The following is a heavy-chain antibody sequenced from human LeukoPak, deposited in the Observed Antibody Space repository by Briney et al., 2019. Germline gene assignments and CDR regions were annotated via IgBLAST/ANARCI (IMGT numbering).Heavy chain of an antibody. V-gene: IGHV3-64*01. Sequence: SGGSLRLSCAASGFTFSSYAMHWVRQAPGKGLEYVSAITSDGARTYYANSVKGRFTISRDNSKNTLYLQMNILRAEDTAVYYCANVRYFDWYYFDYWGQGALVTVSS. CDR3: ANVRYFDWYYFDY. D-gene: IGHD3-9*01. J-gene: IGHJ4*02. CDR2: ITSDGART. CDR1: GFTFSSYA.